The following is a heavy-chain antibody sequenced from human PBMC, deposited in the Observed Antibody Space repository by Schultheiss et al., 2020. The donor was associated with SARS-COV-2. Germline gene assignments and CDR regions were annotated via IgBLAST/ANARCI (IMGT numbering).Heavy chain of an antibody. CDR1: GGSISSSSYY. Sequence: SETLSLTCTVSGGSISSSSYYWGWIRQPPGKGLEWIGSIYYSGSTNYNPSLKSRVTMSVDTSKNQFSLKLSSVTAADTAVYYCARDLTVVTTSAFDIWGQGTMVTVSS. CDR2: IYYSGST. CDR3: ARDLTVVTTSAFDI. V-gene: IGHV4-39*07. D-gene: IGHD4-23*01. J-gene: IGHJ3*02.